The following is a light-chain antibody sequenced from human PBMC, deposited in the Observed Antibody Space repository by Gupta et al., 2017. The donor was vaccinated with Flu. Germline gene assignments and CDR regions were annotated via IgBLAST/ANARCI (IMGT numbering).Light chain of an antibody. Sequence: QSVLTQPPSVSAAAGQKVTISSSGSSSKIGNNYVSWYQQLPGTPPKLRIYDNNKRPSVIPDRFSGSNYATSATLTTTGLQAGGGADYYCDPLNTIPSGWVFGGGTKLTVL. CDR1: SSKIGNNY. CDR3: DPLNTIPSGWV. CDR2: DNN. V-gene: IGLV1-51*01. J-gene: IGLJ3*02.